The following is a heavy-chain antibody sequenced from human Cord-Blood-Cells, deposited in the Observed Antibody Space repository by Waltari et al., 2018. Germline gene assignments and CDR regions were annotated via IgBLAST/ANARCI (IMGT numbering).Heavy chain of an antibody. D-gene: IGHD1-7*01. CDR3: ARGNWNYELD. J-gene: IGHJ4*02. V-gene: IGHV1-2*02. CDR1: GYTFTGYY. Sequence: QVQLVQSGAEVKKPGASVKVSCKASGYTFTGYYMHWVRQAPGQGLEWMGWINPNGGGTNYAQKLQGRVPLTRDTSISTAYMELSRLRSDDTAVYYCARGNWNYELDWGQGTLVTVSS. CDR2: INPNGGGT.